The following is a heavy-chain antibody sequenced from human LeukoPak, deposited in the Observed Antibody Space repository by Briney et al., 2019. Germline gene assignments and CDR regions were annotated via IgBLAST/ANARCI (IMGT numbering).Heavy chain of an antibody. CDR3: ARWGLLGQQIDY. D-gene: IGHD1-26*01. CDR2: ISSNGGST. J-gene: IGHJ4*02. CDR1: GFTFSSYA. Sequence: TGGSLRLSCAASGFTFSSYAMHCVRQAPGKGLEYVSAISSNGGSTYYANSVKGRFTISRDNSKNTLYLQMGSLRAEDMAVYYCARWGLLGQQIDYWGQGTLVTVSS. V-gene: IGHV3-64*01.